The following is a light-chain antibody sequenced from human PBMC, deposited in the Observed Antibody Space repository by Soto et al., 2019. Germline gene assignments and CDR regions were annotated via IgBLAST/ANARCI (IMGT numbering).Light chain of an antibody. V-gene: IGKV3D-15*01. CDR2: DAS. J-gene: IGKJ4*01. CDR1: QSISTN. Sequence: ETVMTQTPATLSVSPGDRATLSCRASQSISTNLAWYQQKPGQAPRLLLYDASTRATGIPARFSGRGSGTEFTLTTSSLLSEDFAVYSCQQYNNWPLTFGGGTKVEIE. CDR3: QQYNNWPLT.